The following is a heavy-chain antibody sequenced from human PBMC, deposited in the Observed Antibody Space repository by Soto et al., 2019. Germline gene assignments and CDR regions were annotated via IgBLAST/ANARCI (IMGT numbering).Heavy chain of an antibody. J-gene: IGHJ6*02. CDR3: ARIRVDTAMASPYYYGMDV. CDR1: GFSLSNARMG. V-gene: IGHV2-26*01. D-gene: IGHD5-18*01. Sequence: GSGPTLVNPTETLTLTCTVSGFSLSNARMGVSWIRQPPGKALEWLAHIFSNDEKSYSTSLKSRLTISKDTSKSQVVLTMTNMDPVDTATYYCARIRVDTAMASPYYYGMDVWGQGTTVTVSS. CDR2: IFSNDEK.